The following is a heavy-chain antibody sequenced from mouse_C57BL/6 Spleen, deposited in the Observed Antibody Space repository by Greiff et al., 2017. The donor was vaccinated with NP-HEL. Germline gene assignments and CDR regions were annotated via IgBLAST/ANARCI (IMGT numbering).Heavy chain of an antibody. CDR1: GYTFTSYG. J-gene: IGHJ1*03. Sequence: VQLQESGAELARPGASVKLSCKASGYTFTSYGISWVKQRTGQGLEWIGEIYPRSGNTYYNEKFKGKATLTADKSSSTAYMELRSLTSEDSAVYFCANYYGSSEYFDVWGTGTTVTVSS. D-gene: IGHD1-1*01. CDR3: ANYYGSSEYFDV. V-gene: IGHV1-81*01. CDR2: IYPRSGNT.